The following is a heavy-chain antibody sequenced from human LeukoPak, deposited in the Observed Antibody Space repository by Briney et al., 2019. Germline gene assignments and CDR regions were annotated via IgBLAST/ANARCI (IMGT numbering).Heavy chain of an antibody. CDR1: GYTFTGYY. D-gene: IGHD2-2*01. CDR2: INPYSGGT. CDR3: ARDIVVVPAAPRGCDY. J-gene: IGHJ4*02. V-gene: IGHV1-2*02. Sequence: ASVKVSCKASGYTFTGYYMHWVRQAPGQGLEWMGWINPYSGGTNYAQKFQGRVTMTRDTSIRTAYMELSRLRSDDTAIYYCARDIVVVPAAPRGCDYWGQGTLVTASS.